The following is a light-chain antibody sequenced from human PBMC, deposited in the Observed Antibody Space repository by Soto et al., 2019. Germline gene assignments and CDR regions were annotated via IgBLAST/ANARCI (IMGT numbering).Light chain of an antibody. J-gene: IGLJ1*01. V-gene: IGLV6-57*03. CDR1: SGSIASNY. Sequence: KFMLTQPHSVSESPGKTVTISCTRSSGSIASNYVQWYQQRPGSAPATVMFQDNQRPSGVPDRFSGSIDSSSNSASLSISGLKTEDEADYYCQSYDSDNVFGTGTKLTVL. CDR2: QDN. CDR3: QSYDSDNV.